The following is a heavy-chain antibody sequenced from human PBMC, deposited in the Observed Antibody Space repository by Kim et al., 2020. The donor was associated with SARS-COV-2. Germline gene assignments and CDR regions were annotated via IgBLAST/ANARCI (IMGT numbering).Heavy chain of an antibody. CDR1: GYSISSGYY. J-gene: IGHJ6*01. V-gene: IGHV4-38-2*02. Sequence: SETLSLTCTVSGYSISSGYYWGWIRQPPGKGLEWIGSIYHSGSTYYNPSLKSRVTISVDTSKNQFSLKLSSVTAEDTAVYYCARDRSTTMFLASYYFGM. CDR2: IYHSGST. D-gene: IGHD3-10*02. CDR3: ARDRSTTMFLASYYFGM.